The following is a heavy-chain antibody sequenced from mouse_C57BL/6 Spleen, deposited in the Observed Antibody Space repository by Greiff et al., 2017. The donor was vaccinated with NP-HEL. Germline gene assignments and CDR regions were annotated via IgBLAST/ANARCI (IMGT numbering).Heavy chain of an antibody. J-gene: IGHJ2*01. CDR1: GYTFTNYW. V-gene: IGHV1-63*01. CDR3: ARMTTVEEYYFDY. D-gene: IGHD1-1*01. Sequence: QVQLQQSGAELVRPGTSVKMSCKASGYTFTNYWIGWAKQRPGHGLEWIGDIYPGGGYTNYNEKFKGKATLTADKSSSTAYMQFSSPTSEDSAIYYCARMTTVEEYYFDYWGQGTTLTVSS. CDR2: IYPGGGYT.